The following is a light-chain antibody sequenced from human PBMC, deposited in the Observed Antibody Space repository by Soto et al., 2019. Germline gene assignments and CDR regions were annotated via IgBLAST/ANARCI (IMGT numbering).Light chain of an antibody. CDR1: QSVSSGQ. Sequence: IVMTQSPGTLSLSPGERATLSCRASQSVSSGQLAWYQQKPGQAPRLIISGSSGRATGIPDRFGGSGSGTDFTLTISRLEPEDVGVYYCQQYGNSPWTFGQGSKVDIK. V-gene: IGKV3-20*01. CDR3: QQYGNSPWT. CDR2: GSS. J-gene: IGKJ1*01.